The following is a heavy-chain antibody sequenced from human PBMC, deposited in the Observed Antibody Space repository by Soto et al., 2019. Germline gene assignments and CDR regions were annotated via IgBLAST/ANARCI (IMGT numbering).Heavy chain of an antibody. D-gene: IGHD6-19*01. CDR3: ARGWLVREFDY. Sequence: SETLSLTCTVSGGSISSFYWSWIRQPPGKGLEWIGYIYYSGSTNYNPSLKSRVTISVDKSKNQFSLKLSSVTAADTAVYYCARGWLVREFDYWGQGTLVTVSS. CDR1: GGSISSFY. J-gene: IGHJ4*02. CDR2: IYYSGST. V-gene: IGHV4-59*12.